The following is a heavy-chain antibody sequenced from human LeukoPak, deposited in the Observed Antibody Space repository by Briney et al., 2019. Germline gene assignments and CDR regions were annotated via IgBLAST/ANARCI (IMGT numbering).Heavy chain of an antibody. CDR1: GFTFSGYI. CDR2: ITGSGGGT. CDR3: AKLSAGTTGY. V-gene: IGHV3-23*01. Sequence: GGSLRLSCSASGFTFSGYIMSWVRQAPGKGLEWISAITGSGGGTYYADAVKGRFTISRDNSKSTLYLQMNSLRAEDTAVYYCAKLSAGTTGYWGQGTLVTVSS. D-gene: IGHD1-1*01. J-gene: IGHJ4*02.